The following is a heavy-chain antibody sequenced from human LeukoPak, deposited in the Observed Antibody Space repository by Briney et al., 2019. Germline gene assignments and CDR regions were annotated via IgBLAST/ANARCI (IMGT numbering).Heavy chain of an antibody. CDR1: GFTFSSYS. CDR3: ARDGDYYDSSGYYSINGMDV. Sequence: GGSLRLSCAASGFTFSSYSMNWVRQAPGKGLEWVSSISSSSSYIYYADSVKGRFTISRDNAKNSLYLQMNSLRAEDTAVCYRARDGDYYDSSGYYSINGMDVWGQGTTVTVSS. J-gene: IGHJ6*02. D-gene: IGHD3-22*01. CDR2: ISSSSSYI. V-gene: IGHV3-21*06.